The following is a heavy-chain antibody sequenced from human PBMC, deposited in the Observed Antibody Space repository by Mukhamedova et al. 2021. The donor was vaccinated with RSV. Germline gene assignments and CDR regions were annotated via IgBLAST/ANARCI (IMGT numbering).Heavy chain of an antibody. D-gene: IGHD5-18*01. V-gene: IGHV4-39*01. J-gene: IGHJ4*02. CDR3: ARVLEGTQLRFTAAVDY. CDR2: ST. Sequence: STYYNPSLKSRVTISVDTSKNQFSLKLSSVTAADTAVYYCARVLEGTQLRFTAAVDYWGQGTLVTVSS.